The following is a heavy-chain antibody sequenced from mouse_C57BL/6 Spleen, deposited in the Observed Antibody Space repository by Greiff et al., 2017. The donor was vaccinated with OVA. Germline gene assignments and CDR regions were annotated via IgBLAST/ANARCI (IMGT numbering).Heavy chain of an antibody. D-gene: IGHD1-1*01. CDR3: AIITTVVAGFDY. CDR2: IYPGDGDT. Sequence: QVQLQQSGPELVKPGASVKISCKASGYAFSSSWMNWVKQRPGKGLEWIGRIYPGDGDTNYNGKFKGKATLTADKSSSTAYMQLSSLTSEDSAVYFCAIITTVVAGFDYWGQGTTLTVSS. J-gene: IGHJ2*01. CDR1: GYAFSSSW. V-gene: IGHV1-82*01.